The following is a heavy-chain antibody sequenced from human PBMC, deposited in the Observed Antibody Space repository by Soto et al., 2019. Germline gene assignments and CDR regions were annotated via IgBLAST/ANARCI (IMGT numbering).Heavy chain of an antibody. CDR3: ARDGGNYGDDDY. CDR2: INPSGDRT. D-gene: IGHD4-17*01. J-gene: IGHJ4*02. CDR1: GYTFTSYH. V-gene: IGHV1-46*01. Sequence: QVQLVQSGAEVKKPGASVKVSCKASGYTFTSYHMDWVRQAPGQGLEWMGKINPSGDRTWYAQKCRGRVTMTRDTSTSTDDMELSSLRSEDTAVYFCARDGGNYGDDDYWGQGTLVTVSS.